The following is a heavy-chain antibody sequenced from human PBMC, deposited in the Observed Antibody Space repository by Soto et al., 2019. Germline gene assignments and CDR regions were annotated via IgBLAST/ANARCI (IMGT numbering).Heavy chain of an antibody. CDR3: VKDIGSFRELFDY. Sequence: EVQLVESGGGLVQPGRSLRLSCAASGFTFDDYAMHWVRQAPGKGLEWISGITWNSGIIGYADSVKGRFTTSRDNAKNSLYLQVNSLRAEDTALYYCVKDIGSFRELFDYWGQGTLVTVSS. CDR1: GFTFDDYA. J-gene: IGHJ4*02. V-gene: IGHV3-9*01. D-gene: IGHD1-26*01. CDR2: ITWNSGII.